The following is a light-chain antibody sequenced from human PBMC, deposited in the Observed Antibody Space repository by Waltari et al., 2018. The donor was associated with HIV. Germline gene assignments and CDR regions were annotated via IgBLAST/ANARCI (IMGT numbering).Light chain of an antibody. CDR1: LLGKKY. V-gene: IGLV3-27*01. CDR3: YSAADNNISF. CDR2: KDS. Sequence: SFELTQPSSVSVSPGQTARLTCSGELLGKKYARWFQQKPGQAPLLVIYKDSERPSGIPERFSGSNSGTTVTLTISGAQVEDEADYYCYSAADNNISFFGGGTKLTVL. J-gene: IGLJ2*01.